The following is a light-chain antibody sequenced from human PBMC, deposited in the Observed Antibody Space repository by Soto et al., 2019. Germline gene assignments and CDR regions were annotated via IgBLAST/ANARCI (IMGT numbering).Light chain of an antibody. Sequence: QSVLTQPPSVSGAPGQRVTISCTGSSSNIGTGYDIHWYQQVPGRAPKLLIYDNINRPSGVPDRFSGSKSGTSASLAITWLQAEDEADYYCQSYDSSLSGPVVFGGGTKVTVL. V-gene: IGLV1-40*01. CDR3: QSYDSSLSGPVV. CDR2: DNI. CDR1: SSNIGTGYD. J-gene: IGLJ2*01.